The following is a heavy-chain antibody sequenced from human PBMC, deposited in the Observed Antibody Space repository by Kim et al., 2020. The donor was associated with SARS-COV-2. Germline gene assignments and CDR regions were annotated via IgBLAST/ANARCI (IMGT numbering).Heavy chain of an antibody. CDR3: AREEDDFGANSGYFDY. CDR1: GFTVSSNF. V-gene: IGHV3-66*01. D-gene: IGHD4-17*01. CDR2: IYSGGTE. Sequence: GSLRLSCAASGFTVSSNFMSWVRQAPGKGLEWVSVIYSGGTERYAESVKGRFTISRDYPKNTLYLQMNRLRVEDTAVYYCAREEDDFGANSGYFDYWGQGILVTVSS. J-gene: IGHJ4*02.